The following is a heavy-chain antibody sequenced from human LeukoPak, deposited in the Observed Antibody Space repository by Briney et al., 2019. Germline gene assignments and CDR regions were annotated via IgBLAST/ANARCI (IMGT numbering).Heavy chain of an antibody. J-gene: IGHJ4*02. CDR3: TRAENGPSGYDPYYFDY. V-gene: IGHV4-34*01. D-gene: IGHD5-12*01. Sequence: SETLSLTCAVYGGSFSGYYWSWIRQPPGKGLEWIGEINHSGSTNYNPSLQSRVSMSVDMSKNQFSLKLTSVTAADTAVYFCTRAENGPSGYDPYYFDYWGRGTHVTVSS. CDR2: INHSGST. CDR1: GGSFSGYY.